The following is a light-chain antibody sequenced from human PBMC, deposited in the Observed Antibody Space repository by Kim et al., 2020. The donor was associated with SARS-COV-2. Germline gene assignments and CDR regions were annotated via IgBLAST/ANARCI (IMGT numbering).Light chain of an antibody. CDR2: AND. V-gene: IGLV1-44*01. CDR1: NSNIGANT. J-gene: IGLJ3*02. CDR3: ATWDDSLNAWV. Sequence: GQRVTISCSGGNSNIGANTVNWYQKFPETAPKLLIYANDRRPSGVPDRFYVSQSGTSASLAISGLQSEDEADYYCATWDDSLNAWVFGGGTQLTV.